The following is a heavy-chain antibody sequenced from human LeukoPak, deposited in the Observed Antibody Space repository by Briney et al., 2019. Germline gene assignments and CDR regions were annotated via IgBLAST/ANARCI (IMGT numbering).Heavy chain of an antibody. D-gene: IGHD4-17*01. CDR3: AKKGLTVTTYYFDY. J-gene: IGHJ4*02. V-gene: IGHV3-23*01. CDR1: GFTFSSYG. Sequence: PGGSLRLSCAASGFTFSSYGMSWVRQAPGKGLEWVSAISGSGGSTYYADSVKGRFTISRDNSRNTLYLQMNSLRAEDTAVYYCAKKGLTVTTYYFDYWGQGTLVTVSS. CDR2: ISGSGGST.